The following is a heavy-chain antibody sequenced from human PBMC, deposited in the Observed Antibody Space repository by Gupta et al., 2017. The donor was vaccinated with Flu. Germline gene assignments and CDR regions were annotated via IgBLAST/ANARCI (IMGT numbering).Heavy chain of an antibody. CDR2: ISGSGGST. Sequence: EVQLLESGGGLVQPGGSLRLSCAASGFTFSSYAMSWVRQAPGKGLEWVSAISGSGGSTYYADSVKGRFTISRDNSKNTLYLQMNSLRAEDTAVYYCAKDLAGVVGATKRAHAFDIWGQGTMVTVSS. V-gene: IGHV3-23*01. J-gene: IGHJ3*02. CDR3: AKDLAGVVGATKRAHAFDI. D-gene: IGHD1-26*01. CDR1: GFTFSSYA.